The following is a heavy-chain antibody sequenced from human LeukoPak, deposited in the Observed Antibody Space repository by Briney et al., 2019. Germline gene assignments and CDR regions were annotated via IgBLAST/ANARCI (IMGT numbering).Heavy chain of an antibody. CDR3: ATFTVTTTSYYYYMDV. Sequence: GASVKVSCKASGYTFTSYAISWVRQAPGQGLEWVGCISAYNGNTNYAQKLQGRVTMTTDTSTSTAYMELRSLRSDDTAVYYCATFTVTTTSYYYYMDVWGKGTTVTVSS. CDR1: GYTFTSYA. J-gene: IGHJ6*03. CDR2: ISAYNGNT. D-gene: IGHD4-17*01. V-gene: IGHV1-18*01.